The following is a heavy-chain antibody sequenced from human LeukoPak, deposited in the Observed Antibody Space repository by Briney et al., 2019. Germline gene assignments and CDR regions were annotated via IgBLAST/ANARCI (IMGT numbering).Heavy chain of an antibody. D-gene: IGHD1-26*01. Sequence: PGGSLRLSCAASGFTFTGFWMSWVRQAPGKGLEWVAKINEYGSETYYVDSVKGRFTISRDNAKNSLYLQMNSLRAEDTAVYYCARETRWELFDYWGQGTLVTVSS. CDR3: ARETRWELFDY. CDR2: INEYGSET. J-gene: IGHJ4*02. V-gene: IGHV3-7*04. CDR1: GFTFTGFW.